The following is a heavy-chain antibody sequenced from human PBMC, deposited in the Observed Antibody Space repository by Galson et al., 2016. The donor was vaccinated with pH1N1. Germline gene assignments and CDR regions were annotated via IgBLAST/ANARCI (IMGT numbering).Heavy chain of an antibody. Sequence: ETLSLTCSVSGGSMFAYYWNWIRQPPGKGLEWIGYIYSTGGTNYNPSLKSRVAISVNTSNNQISLNLISVTAADTAVYYCARGGTVTNPLATGGQGTLVTVSS. J-gene: IGHJ4*02. CDR1: GGSMFAYY. V-gene: IGHV4-59*01. CDR3: ARGGTVTNPLAT. D-gene: IGHD4-17*01. CDR2: IYSTGGT.